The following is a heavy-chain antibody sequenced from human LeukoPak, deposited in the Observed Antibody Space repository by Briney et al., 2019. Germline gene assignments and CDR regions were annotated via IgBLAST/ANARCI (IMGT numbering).Heavy chain of an antibody. Sequence: PGGSLRLSCAASGFTFSSYWMSWVRQAPGKGLEWVANIKQDGSEKYYVDSVKGRFTISRDNAKNSLYLQMNSLRAEDTAVYYCARDHSYDYVWGSYEDYWGQGTLVTVSS. D-gene: IGHD3-16*01. J-gene: IGHJ4*02. CDR2: IKQDGSEK. CDR1: GFTFSSYW. V-gene: IGHV3-7*01. CDR3: ARDHSYDYVWGSYEDY.